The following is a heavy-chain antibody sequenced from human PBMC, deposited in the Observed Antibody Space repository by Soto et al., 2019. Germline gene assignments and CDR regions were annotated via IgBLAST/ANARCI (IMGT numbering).Heavy chain of an antibody. CDR3: ARGRGDSSSSLNYYYGMDV. Sequence: AASVKVSCKASGYTFTSYDINLVRQATGQGLEWMGWMNPNSGNTGYAQKFQGRVTMTRNTSISTAYMELSSLRSEDTAVYYCARGRGDSSSSLNYYYGMDVWGQGTTVTVSS. CDR2: MNPNSGNT. V-gene: IGHV1-8*01. D-gene: IGHD6-6*01. J-gene: IGHJ6*02. CDR1: GYTFTSYD.